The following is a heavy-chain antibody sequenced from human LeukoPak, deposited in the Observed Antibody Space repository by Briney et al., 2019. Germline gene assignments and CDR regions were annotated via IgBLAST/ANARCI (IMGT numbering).Heavy chain of an antibody. CDR3: ARDQIAAAGIRYFDY. Sequence: GGSLRLSCAASGFTFSSYGMHWVRQAPGKGLEWVAVIWYDGSNKYYADSVKGRFTISRDNSKNTLYLQMNSLGAEDTAVYYCARDQIAAAGIRYFDYWGQGTLVTVSS. J-gene: IGHJ4*02. V-gene: IGHV3-33*01. CDR2: IWYDGSNK. CDR1: GFTFSSYG. D-gene: IGHD6-13*01.